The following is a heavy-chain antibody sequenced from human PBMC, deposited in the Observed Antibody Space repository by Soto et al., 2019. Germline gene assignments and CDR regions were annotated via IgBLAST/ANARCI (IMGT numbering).Heavy chain of an antibody. D-gene: IGHD6-19*01. CDR2: SSPRGDTI. CDR1: GFSLANYP. J-gene: IGHJ4*02. CDR3: AKGPHTNVGWPYYFES. Sequence: PGGSLRLSCVASGFSLANYPMNWVRQNPGKGLEWISYSSPRGDTIYYADSVEGRFTISRDNARNSLSLHMSSLRDEDSALYYCAKGPHTNVGWPYYFESWGQGGPVTVSS. V-gene: IGHV3-48*02.